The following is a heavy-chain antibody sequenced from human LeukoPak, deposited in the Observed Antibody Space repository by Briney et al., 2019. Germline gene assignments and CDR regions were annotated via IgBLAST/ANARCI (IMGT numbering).Heavy chain of an antibody. V-gene: IGHV1-18*01. CDR2: ISAYNGNT. CDR3: ARGPYYYGSGSRYFDY. J-gene: IGHJ4*02. D-gene: IGHD3-10*01. CDR1: GYTFTSYG. Sequence: GASVKVSCKASGYTFTSYGISWVRQAPGQGLEWMGWISAYNGNTNYAQKLQGRVTMTTDTSTSTAYMELRSLRSDDTAVYYCARGPYYYGSGSRYFDYWGQGTLVTVSS.